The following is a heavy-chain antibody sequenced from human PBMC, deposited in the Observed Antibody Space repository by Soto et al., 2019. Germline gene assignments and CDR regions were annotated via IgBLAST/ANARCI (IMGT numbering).Heavy chain of an antibody. CDR3: ARKRSSSWYYYYYGMDV. CDR1: GCSISSGGYS. J-gene: IGHJ6*02. CDR2: IYHSGST. Sequence: SETLSLPCSVSGCSISSGGYSWSWIRQPPGKGLEWIGYIYHSGSTYYNPSLKSRVTISVDRSKNQFSLKLSSVTAADTAVYYCARKRSSSWYYYYYGMDVWGQGTTVTV. D-gene: IGHD6-13*01. V-gene: IGHV4-30-2*01.